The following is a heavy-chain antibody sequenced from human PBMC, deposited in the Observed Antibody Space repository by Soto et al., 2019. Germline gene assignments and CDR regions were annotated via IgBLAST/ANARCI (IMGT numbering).Heavy chain of an antibody. J-gene: IGHJ5*02. D-gene: IGHD6-6*01. CDR1: GGSISSGGYY. CDR2: IYYSGST. Sequence: SETLSLTCTVSGGSISSGGYYWSWIRQHPGKGLEWIGYIYYSGSTYYNPSLKSRVTISVDTSKNQFSLKLSSVTAADTAVYYCARDSSIAARRWFDPWGQGTLVTVSS. V-gene: IGHV4-31*03. CDR3: ARDSSIAARRWFDP.